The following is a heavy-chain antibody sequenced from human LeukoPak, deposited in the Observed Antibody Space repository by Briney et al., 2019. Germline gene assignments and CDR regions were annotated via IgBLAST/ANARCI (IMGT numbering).Heavy chain of an antibody. V-gene: IGHV3-53*01. D-gene: IGHD5-24*01. J-gene: IGHJ4*02. CDR2: IHSGGST. CDR1: GFTVSSSY. Sequence: PGGSLRLSCAASGFTVSSSYMSSVRQAPGKGLECVSVIHSGGSTYYADSVKGRFTIARDNSKNTLYLQMNSLRAEDTAVYYCARAGGGWLQPHFDYWGQGTLVTVSS. CDR3: ARAGGGWLQPHFDY.